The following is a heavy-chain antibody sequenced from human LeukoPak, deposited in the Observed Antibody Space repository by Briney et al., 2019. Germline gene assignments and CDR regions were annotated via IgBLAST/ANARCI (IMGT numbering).Heavy chain of an antibody. CDR3: AKGGLIVVVPAAIGNY. Sequence: GGSLRLSCAASGFTFSSYAMSWVRQAPGKGLEWVSAISGSGGSTYYADSVKGRFTIPRDNSKNTLYLQMNSLRAEDTAVYYCAKGGLIVVVPAAIGNYWGQGTLVTVSS. D-gene: IGHD2-2*02. V-gene: IGHV3-23*01. CDR1: GFTFSSYA. CDR2: ISGSGGST. J-gene: IGHJ4*02.